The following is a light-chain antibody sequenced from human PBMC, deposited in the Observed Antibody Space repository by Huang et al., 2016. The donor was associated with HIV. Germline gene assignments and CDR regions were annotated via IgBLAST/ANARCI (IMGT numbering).Light chain of an antibody. CDR2: DTS. CDR1: QSVGNY. Sequence: IVLTQSPATLSWYPGERVTLSCRASQSVGNYIAWYQQHPGQSPRLLIYDTSNRATGTPVRVSGSGSGTDFTLTISSLESDDFAVYYCQQRSSGVTFGGGTKLQVK. V-gene: IGKV3-11*01. CDR3: QQRSSGVT. J-gene: IGKJ4*01.